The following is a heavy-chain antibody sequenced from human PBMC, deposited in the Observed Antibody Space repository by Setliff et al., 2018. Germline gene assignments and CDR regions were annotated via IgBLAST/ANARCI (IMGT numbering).Heavy chain of an antibody. J-gene: IGHJ6*02. CDR3: AADQPKEWLRYYYYGMDV. V-gene: IGHV1-18*01. CDR1: GYTFTSYG. CDR2: ISAGNGNT. D-gene: IGHD3-3*01. Sequence: ASVKVSCKASGYTFTSYGISWVRQAPGQGLEWMGWISAGNGNTKYSQKFQGRVTITRDTSASTAHMELSSLRSEDTAVYYCAADQPKEWLRYYYYGMDVWGQGTTVTVSS.